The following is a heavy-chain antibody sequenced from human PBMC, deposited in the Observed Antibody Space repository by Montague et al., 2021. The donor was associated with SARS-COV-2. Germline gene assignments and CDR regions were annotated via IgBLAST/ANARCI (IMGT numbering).Heavy chain of an antibody. D-gene: IGHD3-10*01. CDR3: ARGARQGYGFRLGSFDY. CDR1: GGSFSGYY. CDR2: VKDSGST. Sequence: SETLSLTCAVYGGSFSGYYWSWIRQPPGKGLEWIGEVKDSGSTNYIPSLKSRVAISVDTSKNQFSLKLSSVTAADTAVYYCARGARQGYGFRLGSFDYWGQGTLVTVSS. V-gene: IGHV4-34*01. J-gene: IGHJ4*02.